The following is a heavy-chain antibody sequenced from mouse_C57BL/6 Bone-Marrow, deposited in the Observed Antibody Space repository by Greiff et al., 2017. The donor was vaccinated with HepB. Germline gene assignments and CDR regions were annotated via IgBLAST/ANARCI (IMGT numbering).Heavy chain of an antibody. CDR1: GYTFTSYW. Sequence: QVHVKQPGAELVRPGSSVKLSCKASGYTFTSYWMDWVKQRPGQGLEWIGNIYPSDSETHYNQKFKDKATLTVDKSSSTAYMQLSSLTSADSAVYYWARSLEGTTVPYYFDYWGQGTTLTVSS. CDR3: ARSLEGTTVPYYFDY. CDR2: IYPSDSET. D-gene: IGHD1-1*01. J-gene: IGHJ2*01. V-gene: IGHV1-61*01.